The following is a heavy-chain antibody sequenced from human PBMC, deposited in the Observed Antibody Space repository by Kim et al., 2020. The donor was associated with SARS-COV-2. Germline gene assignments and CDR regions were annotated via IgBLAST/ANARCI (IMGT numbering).Heavy chain of an antibody. CDR2: DTGDA. Sequence: DTGDANHAQKFQGRVTMTRDTSISTAYMELSTLISDDTAIYYCARTQGLDYWGQGTQVTVSS. CDR3: ARTQGLDY. V-gene: IGHV1-2*02. J-gene: IGHJ4*02.